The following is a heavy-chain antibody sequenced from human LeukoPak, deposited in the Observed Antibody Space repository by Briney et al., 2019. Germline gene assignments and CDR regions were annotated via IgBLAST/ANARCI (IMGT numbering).Heavy chain of an antibody. Sequence: GGSLRLSCAASGFTFSSYSMNWVRQAPGKGLEWVSSISSSSSYIYYADSVKGRFTISRDNAKNSLYLQMNSLRAEDTAVYYCANSYGSGSYDHYWGQGTLVTVSS. CDR3: ANSYGSGSYDHY. D-gene: IGHD3-10*01. V-gene: IGHV3-21*01. J-gene: IGHJ4*02. CDR2: ISSSSSYI. CDR1: GFTFSSYS.